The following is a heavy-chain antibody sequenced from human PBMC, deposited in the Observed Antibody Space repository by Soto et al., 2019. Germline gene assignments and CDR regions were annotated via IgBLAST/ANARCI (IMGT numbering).Heavy chain of an antibody. CDR2: IDPSDSYT. V-gene: IGHV5-10-1*01. CDR1: GYSFTSYW. CDR3: ARLRLEPQQNYYYYYGMDV. D-gene: IGHD1-1*01. J-gene: IGHJ6*02. Sequence: PGESLKISCKGSGYSFTSYWISWVRQMPGKGLEWMGRIDPSDSYTNYSPSFQGHVTISADKSISTAYLQWSSLKASDTAMYYCARLRLEPQQNYYYYYGMDVWGQGTTVTVSS.